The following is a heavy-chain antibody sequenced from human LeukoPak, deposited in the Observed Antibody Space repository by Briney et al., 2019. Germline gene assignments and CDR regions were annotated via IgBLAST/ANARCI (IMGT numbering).Heavy chain of an antibody. D-gene: IGHD6-13*01. CDR3: ASSRGYSSSWYLDY. CDR1: GFTFSSYA. CDR2: ISYDGNNK. J-gene: IGHJ4*02. V-gene: IGHV3-30-3*01. Sequence: QPGRSLRLSCTASGFTFSSYAMHRVRQAPGKGLEWVAVISYDGNNKYYADSVKGRLTISRDNSKNTLYLQMNSLSSEDTAVYYCASSRGYSSSWYLDYWGQGTLVTVSS.